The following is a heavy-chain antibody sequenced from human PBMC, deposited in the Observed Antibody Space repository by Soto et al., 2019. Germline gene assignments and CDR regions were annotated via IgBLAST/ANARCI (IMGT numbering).Heavy chain of an antibody. CDR2: ISYDGSNK. Sequence: GGSLRLSCAASGFTFSSYAMHWVRQAPGKGLEWVAVISYDGSNKYYADSVKGRFTISRDNSKNTLYLQMNSLRAEDTAVYYCARDSVNYDFWSGYSSYYYYYGMDVWGQGTTVTVSS. CDR3: ARDSVNYDFWSGYSSYYYYYGMDV. CDR1: GFTFSSYA. V-gene: IGHV3-30-3*01. J-gene: IGHJ6*02. D-gene: IGHD3-3*01.